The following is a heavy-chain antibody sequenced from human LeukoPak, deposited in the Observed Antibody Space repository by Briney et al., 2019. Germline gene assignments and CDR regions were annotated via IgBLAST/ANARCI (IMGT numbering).Heavy chain of an antibody. D-gene: IGHD3-3*01. Sequence: ASVKVSCKASGYTFTSYDINWVRQATRQGLEWMGWMNPNSGNTGYAQKLQGRVTMTRNTSISTAYMELSSLRSEDTAVYYCARKYRVWSGYPNWFDPWGQGTLVTVSS. CDR3: ARKYRVWSGYPNWFDP. J-gene: IGHJ5*02. V-gene: IGHV1-8*01. CDR1: GYTFTSYD. CDR2: MNPNSGNT.